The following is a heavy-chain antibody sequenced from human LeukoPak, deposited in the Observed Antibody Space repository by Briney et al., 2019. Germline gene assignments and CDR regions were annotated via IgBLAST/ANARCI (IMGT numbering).Heavy chain of an antibody. Sequence: GASVKVSCKASGYTFTSYDINWVRQATGQGLEWMGWMNPNSGNTGYAQKFQGRVTITADESTSTAYMELSSLRSEDTAVYYCAMKPWGGYCSSTSCYQAWFDPWGQGTLVTVSS. D-gene: IGHD2-2*01. J-gene: IGHJ5*02. CDR3: AMKPWGGYCSSTSCYQAWFDP. CDR2: MNPNSGNT. V-gene: IGHV1-8*03. CDR1: GYTFTSYD.